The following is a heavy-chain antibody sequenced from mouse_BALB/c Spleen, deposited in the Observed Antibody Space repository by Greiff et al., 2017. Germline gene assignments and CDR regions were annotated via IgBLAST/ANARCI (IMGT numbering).Heavy chain of an antibody. Sequence: VKLQESGPGLVAPSQSLSITCTVSGFSLTGYGVNWVRQPPGKGLEWLGMIWGDGSTDYNSALKSRLSISKDNSKSQVFLKMNSLQTDDTARYYCARDRREFITTVVRYAMDYWGQGTSVTVSS. V-gene: IGHV2-6-7*01. CDR3: ARDRREFITTVVRYAMDY. D-gene: IGHD1-1*01. CDR2: IWGDGST. J-gene: IGHJ4*01. CDR1: GFSLTGYG.